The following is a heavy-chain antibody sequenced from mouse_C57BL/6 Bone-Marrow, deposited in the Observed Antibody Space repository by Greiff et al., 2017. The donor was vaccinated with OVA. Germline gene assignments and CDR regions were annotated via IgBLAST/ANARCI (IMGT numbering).Heavy chain of an antibody. J-gene: IGHJ2*01. CDR3: AREDYGSSSYFDY. Sequence: QVQLQQPGAELVKPGASVKLSCKASGYTFTSYWMQWVKQRPGQGLEWIGEIDPSDSYTNYNQKFKGKATLTVDTSSSTAYMQLSSLTSEDSAVYDCAREDYGSSSYFDYWGQGTTLTVSS. CDR2: IDPSDSYT. D-gene: IGHD1-1*01. CDR1: GYTFTSYW. V-gene: IGHV1-50*01.